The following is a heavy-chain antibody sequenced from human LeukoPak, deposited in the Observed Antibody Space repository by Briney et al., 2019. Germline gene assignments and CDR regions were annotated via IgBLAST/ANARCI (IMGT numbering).Heavy chain of an antibody. CDR1: GFTFSSYD. J-gene: IGHJ4*02. V-gene: IGHV3-13*01. CDR3: ARGGPAVGIAAAGTFDY. CDR2: TGTAGDT. Sequence: PGGSLRLSCAASGFTFSSYDMHWVRQATGKGLEWVSATGTAGDTYYPGSVKGRFTISRENAKNSLYLQMNSLRAGDTAVYYCARGGPAVGIAAAGTFDYWGQGTLVTVSS. D-gene: IGHD6-13*01.